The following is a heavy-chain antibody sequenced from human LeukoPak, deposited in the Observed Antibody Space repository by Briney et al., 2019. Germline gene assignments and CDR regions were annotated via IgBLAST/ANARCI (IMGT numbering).Heavy chain of an antibody. Sequence: GESLKISCKSSGYSFTNYWIGWVRQMPGKGLEWMGIIYPGDSDTRYSPSFQGQVTISADKSINIAYLQWSSLKASDTAMYYCARHPGSSGWSYDYWGQGTLVTVSS. CDR3: ARHPGSSGWSYDY. CDR1: GYSFTNYW. J-gene: IGHJ4*02. V-gene: IGHV5-51*01. CDR2: IYPGDSDT. D-gene: IGHD6-19*01.